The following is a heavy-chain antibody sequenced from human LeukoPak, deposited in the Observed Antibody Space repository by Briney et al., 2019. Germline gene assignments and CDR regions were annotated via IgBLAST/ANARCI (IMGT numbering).Heavy chain of an antibody. D-gene: IGHD2-2*01. V-gene: IGHV4-4*07. J-gene: IGHJ4*02. CDR3: ARERERGCSSNSCYSMIDY. Sequence: SETLSLTCTVSGGSISSSYWSWIRQPAGKGLEWIGRIYISGSTNYNPSLKSRVTMSLDTSKNQFSLRLSSVTAADTAVYYCARERERGCSSNSCYSMIDYWGQGTLVTVSS. CDR2: IYISGST. CDR1: GGSISSSY.